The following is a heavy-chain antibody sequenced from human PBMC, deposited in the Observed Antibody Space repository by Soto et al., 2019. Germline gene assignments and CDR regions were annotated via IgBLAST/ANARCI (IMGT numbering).Heavy chain of an antibody. CDR2: ISTYNGDT. V-gene: IGHV1-18*01. J-gene: IGHJ4*02. CDR3: ARSNGIAAAGPPFDY. D-gene: IGHD6-13*01. Sequence: ASVKVSCKAAGYTFTRHGFSCLQEEPRQGLEWMGWISTYNGDTHYAQNLQGRVTMTTDTSTSTAYMELRSLRSDDTAVYYCARSNGIAAAGPPFDYWGQGTLVTVSS. CDR1: GYTFTRHG.